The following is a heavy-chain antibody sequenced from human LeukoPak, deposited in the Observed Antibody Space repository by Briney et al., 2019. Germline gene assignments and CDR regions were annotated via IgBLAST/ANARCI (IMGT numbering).Heavy chain of an antibody. J-gene: IGHJ3*02. Sequence: PSETLSLTCAVYGGSFSGYYWSWIRQPPGKGLEWIGEINHSGSTNYNPSLKSRVTISVDTSKNQFSLKLSSVTAADTAVYYCARGIYYDSSGYSTPPTNAFDIWGQGTMVTVSS. CDR3: ARGIYYDSSGYSTPPTNAFDI. CDR1: GGSFSGYY. V-gene: IGHV4-34*01. CDR2: INHSGST. D-gene: IGHD3-22*01.